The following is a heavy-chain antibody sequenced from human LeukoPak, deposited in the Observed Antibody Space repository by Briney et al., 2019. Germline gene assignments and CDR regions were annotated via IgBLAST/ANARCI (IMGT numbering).Heavy chain of an antibody. J-gene: IGHJ4*02. CDR3: ARQGGYDSSGYYYGVDY. V-gene: IGHV4-39*07. D-gene: IGHD3-22*01. Sequence: PSETLSLTCTVSGGSISSSSYYWSWIRQPPGKGLEWIGEIYHSGSTNYNPSLKSRVTISVDKSKNQFSLKLSSVTAADTAVYYCARQGGYDSSGYYYGVDYWGQGTLVTVSS. CDR1: GGSISSSSYY. CDR2: IYHSGST.